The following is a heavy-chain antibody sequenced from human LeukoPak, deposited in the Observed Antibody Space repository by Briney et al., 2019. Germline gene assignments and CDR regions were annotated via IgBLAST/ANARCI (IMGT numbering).Heavy chain of an antibody. V-gene: IGHV4-38-2*02. CDR2: IYHSGST. J-gene: IGHJ4*02. D-gene: IGHD3-22*01. CDR1: GYSISSGYY. Sequence: SETLSLTCTVSGYSISSGYYWGWIRQPPGKGLEWIGGIYHSGSTYYNPSLKSRVTISVDTSKNQFSLKLSSVTAADTAVYYCARDYSSWLSPLGFGYWGQGTLVTVSS. CDR3: ARDYSSWLSPLGFGY.